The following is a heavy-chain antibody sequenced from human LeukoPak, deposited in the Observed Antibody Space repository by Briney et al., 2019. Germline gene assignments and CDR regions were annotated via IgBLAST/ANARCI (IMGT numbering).Heavy chain of an antibody. CDR1: GFTFDDYA. CDR2: ISWNSGSI. Sequence: GGSLRLSCAASGFTFDDYAMHWVRKAPGKGLEWVSGISWNSGSIGYADSVKGRFTISRDNAKNSLYLQMNSLRAEDTALYYCAKGGPLSGSYYDYWGQGTLVTVSS. V-gene: IGHV3-9*01. CDR3: AKGGPLSGSYYDY. J-gene: IGHJ4*02. D-gene: IGHD1-26*01.